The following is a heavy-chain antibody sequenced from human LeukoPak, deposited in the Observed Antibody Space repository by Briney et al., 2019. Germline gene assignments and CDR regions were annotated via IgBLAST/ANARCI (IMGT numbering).Heavy chain of an antibody. V-gene: IGHV3-48*03. CDR3: ARGPPTFGVVIEGFDY. CDR1: GFTFSTYE. D-gene: IGHD3-3*01. J-gene: IGHJ4*02. CDR2: IRSSGSAI. Sequence: GGSLRLSCAASGFTFSTYEMNWVRQAPGKGLEWVSDIRSSGSAIYYADSVKGRLTISRDNAKNSLYLQMNSLRAEDTAVYYCARGPPTFGVVIEGFDYWGQGTLVTVSS.